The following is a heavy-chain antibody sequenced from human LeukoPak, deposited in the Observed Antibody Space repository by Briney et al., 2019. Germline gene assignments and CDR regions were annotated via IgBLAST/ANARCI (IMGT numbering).Heavy chain of an antibody. Sequence: GGSLRLSCAASGFTLSSYAMSSVRQGPGKGLEWVSAISVSGNTYHADSVKGRFTISRDNAKNSLYLQMNSLRAEDTAVYYCARCRATALYYYYYYMDVWGKGTTVTVSS. CDR2: ISVSGNT. CDR3: ARCRATALYYYYYYMDV. D-gene: IGHD5-12*01. J-gene: IGHJ6*03. V-gene: IGHV3-23*01. CDR1: GFTLSSYA.